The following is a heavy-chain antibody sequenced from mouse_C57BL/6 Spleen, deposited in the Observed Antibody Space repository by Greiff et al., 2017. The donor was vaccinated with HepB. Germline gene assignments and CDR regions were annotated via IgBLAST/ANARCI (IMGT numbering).Heavy chain of an antibody. CDR1: GFTFSSYA. Sequence: EVHLVESGGGLVKPGGSLKLSCAASGFTFSSYAMSWVRQTPEKRLEWVATISDGGSYTYYPDNVKGRFTISRDNAKNNLYLQMSHLKSEDTAMYYCATNSAVAWYFDVWGTGTTVTVSS. V-gene: IGHV5-4*01. CDR2: ISDGGSYT. D-gene: IGHD1-1*01. CDR3: ATNSAVAWYFDV. J-gene: IGHJ1*03.